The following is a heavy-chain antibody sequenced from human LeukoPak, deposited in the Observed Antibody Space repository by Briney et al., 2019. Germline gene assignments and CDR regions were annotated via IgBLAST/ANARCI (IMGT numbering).Heavy chain of an antibody. CDR1: GGSMSSYY. CDR2: IHSSGSA. J-gene: IGHJ3*01. D-gene: IGHD3-10*01. Sequence: SETLSLTCSVSGGSMSSYYWTWIRQPPGKGLEWIGFIHSSGSAHYTPPLNSRVTISLDTSKSQFSLKLGSVTAADTAVYFCVRGDLSCHGSGSYCAFDVWGQGTMVTVSA. CDR3: VRGDLSCHGSGSYCAFDV. V-gene: IGHV4-59*08.